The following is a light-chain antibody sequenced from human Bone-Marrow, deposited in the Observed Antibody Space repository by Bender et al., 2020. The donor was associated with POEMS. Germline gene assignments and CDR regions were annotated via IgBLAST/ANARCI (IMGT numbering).Light chain of an antibody. CDR2: EV. V-gene: IGLV2-14*01. CDR1: SSDVRDYNY. CDR3: SSYTSTSTIV. Sequence: QSALTQPASVSASPGQSITISCTGTSSDVRDYNYVSWYQQTPGTAPQLIIYEVNRPSGVPDRFSGSKSGNTAFLTISGLQSEDEADYYCSSYTSTSTIVFGTGTTVTVL. J-gene: IGLJ1*01.